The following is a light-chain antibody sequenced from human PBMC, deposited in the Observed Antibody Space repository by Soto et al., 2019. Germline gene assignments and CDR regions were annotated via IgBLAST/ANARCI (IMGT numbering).Light chain of an antibody. CDR2: AAS. CDR3: QQTNSFPRT. J-gene: IGKJ1*01. CDR1: QGVSSW. V-gene: IGKV1-12*01. Sequence: DTQMTQSPSAESASVGDRVNITCRASQGVSSWLAWYQQKPGKPPKLLIYAASSLESGVPSRFSGSGSGTDFTLTINSLQPEDFATYYCQQTNSFPRTFGQGTKVEI.